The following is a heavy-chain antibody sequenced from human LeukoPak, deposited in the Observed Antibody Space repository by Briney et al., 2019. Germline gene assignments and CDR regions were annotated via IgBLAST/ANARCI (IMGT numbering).Heavy chain of an antibody. CDR3: ARDRGMVRGVGAHYFDY. D-gene: IGHD3-10*01. Sequence: GASVKVSCKASGGTFSSYAISWVRQAPGQGLEWMGGIIPIFGTANYAQKFQGRVTITADESTSTAYMELSSLRSEDTAVYYCARDRGMVRGVGAHYFDYWGQGTLVTVSS. CDR1: GGTFSSYA. V-gene: IGHV1-69*13. CDR2: IIPIFGTA. J-gene: IGHJ4*02.